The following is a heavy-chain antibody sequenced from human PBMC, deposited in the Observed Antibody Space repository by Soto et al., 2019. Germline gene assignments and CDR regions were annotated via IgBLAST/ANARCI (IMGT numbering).Heavy chain of an antibody. CDR2: ISGSGGST. V-gene: IGHV3-23*01. D-gene: IGHD3-22*01. Sequence: GGSLRLSCAASGFTFSSHAMSWVRQAPGKGLEWVSAISGSGGSTYYADSVKGRFTITRDNSKNTLYLQMNSLRAEDTAVYYCAKVVVIIKRKDYGMDVWGQGTTVTVSS. CDR1: GFTFSSHA. J-gene: IGHJ6*02. CDR3: AKVVVIIKRKDYGMDV.